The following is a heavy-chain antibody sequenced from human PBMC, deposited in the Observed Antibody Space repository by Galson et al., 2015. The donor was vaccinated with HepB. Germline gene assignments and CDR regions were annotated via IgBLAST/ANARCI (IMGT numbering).Heavy chain of an antibody. CDR3: AVENNYDYGMDV. D-gene: IGHD1/OR15-1a*01. CDR2: IIPIVGLA. CDR1: GDTFSSTG. V-gene: IGHV1-69*04. J-gene: IGHJ6*02. Sequence: SVKVSCKASGDTFSSTGISWVRQAPGQGLEWMGRIIPIVGLAKYGQNFQVGVTITADTSTNTGYMELSSLRSDDTAVYYCAVENNYDYGMDVWGQGTMVIVSS.